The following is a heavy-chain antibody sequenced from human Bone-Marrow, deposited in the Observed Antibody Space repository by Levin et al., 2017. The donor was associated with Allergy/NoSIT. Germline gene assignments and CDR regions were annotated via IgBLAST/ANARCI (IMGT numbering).Heavy chain of an antibody. J-gene: IGHJ4*02. CDR3: AKGMELWDIIAVGPPFDY. CDR1: GFTFSTYA. V-gene: IGHV3-23*01. CDR2: ISGGGGRT. D-gene: IGHD6-19*01. Sequence: GGSLRLSCTASGFTFSTYAMSWVRQAPGRGLEWVSSISGGGGRTDYADSVKGRFTISRDNSKNTLYLQMNSLRVEDTAVYYCAKGMELWDIIAVGPPFDYWGQGTLVTVSS.